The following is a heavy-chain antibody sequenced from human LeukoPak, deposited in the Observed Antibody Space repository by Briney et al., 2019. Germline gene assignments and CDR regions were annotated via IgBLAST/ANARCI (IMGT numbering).Heavy chain of an antibody. CDR1: GYSISSGYY. J-gene: IGHJ6*04. V-gene: IGHV4-38-2*02. CDR3: ARDFIEVVPRCPDGDYYYYGMDV. CDR2: IYHSGST. D-gene: IGHD2-2*01. Sequence: PSETLSLTCAASGYSISSGYYWGWIRQPPGKGLEWIGSIYHSGSTYYNPSLKSRVTISVDTSKNQFSLKLSSVTAADTAVYYCARDFIEVVPRCPDGDYYYYGMDVWGKGTTVTVSS.